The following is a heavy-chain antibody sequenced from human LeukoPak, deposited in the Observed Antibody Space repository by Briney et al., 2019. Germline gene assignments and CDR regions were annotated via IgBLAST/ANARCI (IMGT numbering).Heavy chain of an antibody. V-gene: IGHV1-18*04. D-gene: IGHD3-10*01. Sequence: GASVKVSCKASGYTFSDYYIHWVRQAPGQGLEWMGWISAYNGNTNYAQKLQGRVTMTTDTSTSTAYMELRSLRSDDTAVYYCARDPGAWFDPWGQGTLVTVSS. J-gene: IGHJ5*02. CDR3: ARDPGAWFDP. CDR1: GYTFSDYY. CDR2: ISAYNGNT.